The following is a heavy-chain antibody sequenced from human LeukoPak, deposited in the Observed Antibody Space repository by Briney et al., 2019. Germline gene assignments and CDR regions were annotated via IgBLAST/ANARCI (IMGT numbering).Heavy chain of an antibody. J-gene: IGHJ4*02. CDR3: ARSGRFVFDY. D-gene: IGHD3-10*01. Sequence: PGRSLRLSCAASGFTFSSYAMHWVRQAPGKGLEWVAVISYDGSNKYYADSVKGRFTISRDNSKNTLYLQMNSLRAEDTAVYYCARSGRFVFDYWGQGTLVNVSS. V-gene: IGHV3-30*01. CDR2: ISYDGSNK. CDR1: GFTFSSYA.